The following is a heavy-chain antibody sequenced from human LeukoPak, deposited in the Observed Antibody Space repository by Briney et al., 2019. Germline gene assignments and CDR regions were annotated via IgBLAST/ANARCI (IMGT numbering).Heavy chain of an antibody. Sequence: VASVKVSRKASGYTLTSYFMHWVRQAPGQGVEWMGIIYPSGGSTSYAQRFQGRVTMTRDTSTSTVYMELSSLRSEDTAVYSCARPYNWNLMPMVRGVTDNAFDIWGQGTMVTVSS. CDR3: ARPYNWNLMPMVRGVTDNAFDI. D-gene: IGHD3-10*01. V-gene: IGHV1-46*01. J-gene: IGHJ3*02. CDR1: GYTLTSYF. CDR2: IYPSGGST.